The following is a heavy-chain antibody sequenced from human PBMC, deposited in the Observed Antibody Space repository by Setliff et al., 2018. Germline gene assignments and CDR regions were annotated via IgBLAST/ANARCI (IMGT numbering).Heavy chain of an antibody. J-gene: IGHJ4*02. CDR2: ILSSGGA. D-gene: IGHD6-19*01. CDR1: GGSFTTYY. CDR3: ARGNSRSSVWYVVPHFDY. V-gene: IGHV4-59*08. Sequence: PSETLSLTCTVSGGSFTTYYWSWIRQSPGKGVEWIGHILSSGGANYNPSLKNRVSISLDTSKKQFSLNLNSVTAADTAVYYWARGNSRSSVWYVVPHFDYWGQGTLVTVSS.